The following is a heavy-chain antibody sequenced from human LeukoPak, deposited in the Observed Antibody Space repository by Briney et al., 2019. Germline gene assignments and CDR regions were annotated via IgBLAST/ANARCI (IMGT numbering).Heavy chain of an antibody. D-gene: IGHD1-1*01. Sequence: GGSLRLSCEASGITVSYNYMSWVRQAPGKGLQWVSVIYSDGKTYYADSVKGRFTISRDNSKNTLYLQMNSLRVADTAMYYCASLYKGAYWGRGTLVTVSS. CDR2: IYSDGKT. CDR1: GITVSYNY. V-gene: IGHV3-66*02. CDR3: ASLYKGAY. J-gene: IGHJ4*02.